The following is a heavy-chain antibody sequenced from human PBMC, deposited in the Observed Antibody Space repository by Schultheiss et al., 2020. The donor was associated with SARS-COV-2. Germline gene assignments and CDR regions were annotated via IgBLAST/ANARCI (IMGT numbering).Heavy chain of an antibody. Sequence: GESLKISCAASGFTFSSYGMHWVRQAPGKGLEWVAVIWYDGSNKYYADSVKGRFTISRDNAKNSLYLQMNSLRAEDTAVYYCARGQQSPFYYYYYGMDVWGQGTTVTVSS. CDR3: ARGQQSPFYYYYYGMDV. CDR2: IWYDGSNK. CDR1: GFTFSSYG. V-gene: IGHV3-33*01. D-gene: IGHD6-13*01. J-gene: IGHJ6*02.